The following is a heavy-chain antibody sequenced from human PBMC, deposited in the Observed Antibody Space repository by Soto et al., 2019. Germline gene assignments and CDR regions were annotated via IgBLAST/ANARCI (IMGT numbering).Heavy chain of an antibody. Sequence: QVQLVESGGGLVKPGGSLRLSCAASGFTFSDYYMSWIRQAPGKGLEWVSYISSSGSTIYYADSVKGRYTISRDNAKNSLYLQMNSLRAKDTAVYYCARDTNYGDNQKSSAFDIWGQGTMVTVSS. CDR1: GFTFSDYY. D-gene: IGHD4-17*01. V-gene: IGHV3-11*01. CDR3: ARDTNYGDNQKSSAFDI. CDR2: ISSSGSTI. J-gene: IGHJ3*02.